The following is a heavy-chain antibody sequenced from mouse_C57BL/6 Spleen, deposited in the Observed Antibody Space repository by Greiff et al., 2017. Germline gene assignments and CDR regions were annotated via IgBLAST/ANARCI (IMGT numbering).Heavy chain of an antibody. J-gene: IGHJ4*01. CDR2: VYPGDGGT. V-gene: IGHV1-82*01. CDR3: AREGYYAMDY. CDR1: GYAFSSSW. Sequence: QVQLQQSGPELVKPGASVKISCKASGYAFSSSWMNWVKQRPGKGLEWIGRVYPGDGGTNYNGKFKGKATRTADKSSSTAYMQLSSLTSEDSAVYFCAREGYYAMDYWGQGTSVTGSS.